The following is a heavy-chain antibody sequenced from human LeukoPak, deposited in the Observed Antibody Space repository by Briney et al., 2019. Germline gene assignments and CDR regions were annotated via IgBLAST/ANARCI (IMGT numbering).Heavy chain of an antibody. CDR1: GFTVSSNY. Sequence: GGSLRLSCAASGFTVSSNYMSWVRQGPGKGLEWVSVIYSGGSTYYADSVKGRFTISRDNSKNTLYLQMNSLRAEDTAVYYCARGGAPIAAAGTYYFDYWGQGTLVTVSS. CDR3: ARGGAPIAAAGTYYFDY. J-gene: IGHJ4*02. CDR2: IYSGGST. D-gene: IGHD6-13*01. V-gene: IGHV3-53*01.